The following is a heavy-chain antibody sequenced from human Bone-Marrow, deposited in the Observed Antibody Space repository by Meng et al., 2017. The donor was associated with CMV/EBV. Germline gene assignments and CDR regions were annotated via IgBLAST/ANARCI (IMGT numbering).Heavy chain of an antibody. J-gene: IGHJ4*02. Sequence: GGSLRLSCASSGFTVTSNYMSWVRQAPGKGLEWVSVIYSGGSTYYADSVKDRFTISRDDSKNTLYLQMNSLRVEDTAVYYCARVYCSGGSCSLDYWGQGTLVTVSS. V-gene: IGHV3-53*01. CDR2: IYSGGST. CDR1: GFTVTSNY. CDR3: ARVYCSGGSCSLDY. D-gene: IGHD2-15*01.